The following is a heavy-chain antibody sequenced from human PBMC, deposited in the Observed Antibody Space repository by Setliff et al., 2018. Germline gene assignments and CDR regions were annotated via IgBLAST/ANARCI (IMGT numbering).Heavy chain of an antibody. V-gene: IGHV4-38-2*02. Sequence: SETLSLTCTVSGYSISSGYYWSWIRQPPGKGLEWIGEINHSGSTNYNPSLKSRVTISVDTSKNQFSLKLSSVTAADTAVYYCARAGGGYYGSGSYWSRGVFDYWGQGTLVTVSS. CDR3: ARAGGGYYGSGSYWSRGVFDY. CDR2: INHSGST. CDR1: GYSISSGYY. J-gene: IGHJ4*02. D-gene: IGHD3-10*01.